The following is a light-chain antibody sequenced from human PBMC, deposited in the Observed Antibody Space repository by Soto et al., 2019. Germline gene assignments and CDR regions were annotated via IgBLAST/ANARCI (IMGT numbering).Light chain of an antibody. CDR2: GAS. CDR3: QQYNNWPLWT. CDR1: QSVSSN. J-gene: IGKJ1*01. V-gene: IGKV3-15*01. Sequence: EIVMTQSPATLSVSPGERATLSCRASQSVSSNFAWYQQKPGQAPRLLIYGASTRVTGIPARFSGSGSGTEFTLTISSLQSEDFAVYYCQQYNNWPLWTFGQGTKVEIK.